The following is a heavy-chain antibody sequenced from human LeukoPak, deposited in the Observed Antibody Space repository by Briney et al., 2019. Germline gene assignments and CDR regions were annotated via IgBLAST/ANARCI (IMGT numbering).Heavy chain of an antibody. D-gene: IGHD2-15*01. Sequence: SETLSLTCAVSGGSIDGRSYNWGWVRQPPGKGLEWIGSIYDSLSAYYNSSLKSRVTISIDMSKKQFSLNLNSATAADSAVYYCARFVSIGGGIHLYCFDSWGQGRLVTVSS. J-gene: IGHJ4*02. CDR1: GGSIDGRSYN. CDR3: ARFVSIGGGIHLYCFDS. CDR2: IYDSLSA. V-gene: IGHV4-39*01.